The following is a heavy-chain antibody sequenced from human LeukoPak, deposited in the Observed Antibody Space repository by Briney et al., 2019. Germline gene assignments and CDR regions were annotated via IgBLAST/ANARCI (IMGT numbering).Heavy chain of an antibody. V-gene: IGHV3-23*01. CDR1: GFTFSSYA. CDR3: AGSYDYIWGSYRYIDY. J-gene: IGHJ4*02. CDR2: ISGSGGST. D-gene: IGHD3-16*02. Sequence: GGSLRLSCAASGFTFSSYAMSWVRQAPGKGLEWVSAISGSGGSTYYADSVKGQFTISRDNSKNTLYLQMNSLRAEDTAVYYCAGSYDYIWGSYRYIDYWGQGTLVTVSS.